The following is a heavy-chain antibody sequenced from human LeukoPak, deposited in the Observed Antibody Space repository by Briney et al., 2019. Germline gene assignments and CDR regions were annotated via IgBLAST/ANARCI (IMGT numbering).Heavy chain of an antibody. V-gene: IGHV3-15*01. J-gene: IGHJ4*02. CDR1: GFTFSKAW. CDR2: IKSNADGGTT. CDR3: STYRGQYDSSGYDY. D-gene: IGHD3-22*01. Sequence: GGSLRLSCAASGFTFSKAWMSWVRQAPGKGLEWLGRIKSNADGGTTDYAAPVQGRITISRDDSQNTLYLQLDSLNAEDTAVYYCSTYRGQYDSSGYDYWGEGTLVAVSS.